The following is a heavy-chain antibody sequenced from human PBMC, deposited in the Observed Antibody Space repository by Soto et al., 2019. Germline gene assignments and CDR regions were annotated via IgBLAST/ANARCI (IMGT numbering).Heavy chain of an antibody. D-gene: IGHD5-12*01. CDR3: ARRSGYEYRHFDY. CDR1: GFTFSSYW. CDR2: INSDGSST. V-gene: IGHV3-74*01. J-gene: IGHJ4*02. Sequence: EVQLVESGGGLVQPGGSLRLSCAASGFTFSSYWMHCVRQAPGKGLVWVSRINSDGSSTSYADSVKGRFTISIDNAKNTLYRQMNSLRAEDTAVSYCARRSGYEYRHFDYWGQGTLVTFSS.